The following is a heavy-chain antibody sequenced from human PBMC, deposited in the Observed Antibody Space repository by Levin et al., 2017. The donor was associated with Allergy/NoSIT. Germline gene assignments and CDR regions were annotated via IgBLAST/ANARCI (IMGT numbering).Heavy chain of an antibody. CDR1: GFTFSSYW. CDR2: IKSDGSIT. V-gene: IGHV3-74*01. Sequence: GGSLRLSCAASGFTFSSYWMHWVRQAPGKGLVWVSRIKSDGSITSYADSVKGRFTISRDNAKNSLYLQMNSLRSEDTAMYYCTRSCSGDNCYCQGFDYWGQGTLVTFSS. J-gene: IGHJ4*02. CDR3: TRSCSGDNCYCQGFDY. D-gene: IGHD2-15*01.